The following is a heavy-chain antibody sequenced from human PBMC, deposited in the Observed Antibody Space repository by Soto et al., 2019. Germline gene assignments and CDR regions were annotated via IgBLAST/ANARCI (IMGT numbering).Heavy chain of an antibody. V-gene: IGHV5-51*01. CDR1: GYIFIDYW. D-gene: IGHD2-15*01. Sequence: GEALKISCKASGYIFIDYWIGCVLQMPGKGLEWMGIVYPRDSDTRYSPSFQGQVTISADRSTGTAFLQWRSLKASDTALYYCARPPLPGYSIHFNSWGQGTLVTVSS. J-gene: IGHJ4*02. CDR3: ARPPLPGYSIHFNS. CDR2: VYPRDSDT.